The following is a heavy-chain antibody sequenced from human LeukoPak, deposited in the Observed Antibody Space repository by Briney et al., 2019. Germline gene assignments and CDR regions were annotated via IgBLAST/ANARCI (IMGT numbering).Heavy chain of an antibody. Sequence: SETLSLTCAVYGGSFSGYYWNWIRQPPGKGLEWIGEINHSGSTNYHPSLKSRVTISIYTSKNQFSLRLSSVTAADTTVYYCARLYYYDNSGYYFSAWGQGTLVTVSS. CDR2: INHSGST. D-gene: IGHD3-22*01. CDR1: GGSFSGYY. J-gene: IGHJ5*02. CDR3: ARLYYYDNSGYYFSA. V-gene: IGHV4-34*01.